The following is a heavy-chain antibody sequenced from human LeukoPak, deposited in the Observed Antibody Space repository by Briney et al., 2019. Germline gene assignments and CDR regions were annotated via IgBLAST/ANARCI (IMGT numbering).Heavy chain of an antibody. V-gene: IGHV3-66*01. D-gene: IGHD3-16*01. CDR2: IYSGGST. CDR1: GFTVSNNY. CDR3: ARDQTRGKYYFDY. Sequence: GGSLRLSCAASGFTVSNNYMSWVRQAPGKGLEWVSVIYSGGSTYYADSVKGRFTISRDNSKNTLYLQMNSLRAEDTAVYYCARDQTRGKYYFDYWGQGTLVTVSS. J-gene: IGHJ4*02.